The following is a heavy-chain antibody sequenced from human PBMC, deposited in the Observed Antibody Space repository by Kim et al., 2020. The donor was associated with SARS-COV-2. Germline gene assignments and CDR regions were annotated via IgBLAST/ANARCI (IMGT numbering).Heavy chain of an antibody. CDR2: IYSGGMT. J-gene: IGHJ4*02. Sequence: GSLRLSCAASQLTVSRNHMSWVRQAPGKGLEWVSVIYSGGMTSYAGSVKGRFTISRDSSKNTVNLQMNSLRADDTAVYYCARDPLGDGYSFSDYWGQGT. CDR1: QLTVSRNH. V-gene: IGHV3-53*01. CDR3: ARDPLGDGYSFSDY. D-gene: IGHD4-4*01.